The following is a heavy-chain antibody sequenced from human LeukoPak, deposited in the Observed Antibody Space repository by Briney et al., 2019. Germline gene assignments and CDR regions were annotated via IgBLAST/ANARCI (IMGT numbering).Heavy chain of an antibody. V-gene: IGHV4-61*02. CDR3: ARGDGYNIGY. CDR2: IYTSGST. Sequence: SETLSLTCTASGGSISSGSYYWRWIRQPAGKGLEWIGRIYTSGSTNYNPSLKSRVTISVDTSKNQFSLKLSSVTAADTAVYYCARGDGYNIGYWGQGTLVTVSS. CDR1: GGSISSGSYY. J-gene: IGHJ4*02. D-gene: IGHD5-24*01.